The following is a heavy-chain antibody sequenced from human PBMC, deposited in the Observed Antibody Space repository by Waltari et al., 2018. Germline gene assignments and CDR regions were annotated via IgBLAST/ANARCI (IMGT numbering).Heavy chain of an antibody. CDR2: IYPGDSAT. CDR3: ARPKVGAPVGAFDI. D-gene: IGHD1-26*01. CDR1: GGSISSGGYYW. Sequence: VQLQESGPGLVKPSQTLSLTCTVSGGSISSGGYYWSWIRQMPGKGLEWMGIIYPGDSATRYSPSFQGQVTISADKSISTAYLQWSSLKASDTAMYYCARPKVGAPVGAFDIWGQGTMVTVSS. J-gene: IGHJ3*02. V-gene: IGHV5-51*01.